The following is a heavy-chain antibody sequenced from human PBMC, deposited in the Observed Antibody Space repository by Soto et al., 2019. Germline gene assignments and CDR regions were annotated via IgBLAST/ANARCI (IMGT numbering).Heavy chain of an antibody. CDR2: INPSGGST. CDR3: ARDQSSGTMVRGVIMRPDAFDI. J-gene: IGHJ3*02. CDR1: GYTFTSYY. Sequence: GASAKVSCKASGYTFTSYYMHWVRQAPGQGLEWMGIINPSGGSTSYAQKFQGRVTMTRDTSTSTVYMELSSLRSEDTAVYYCARDQSSGTMVRGVIMRPDAFDIWGQGTMVTVSS. D-gene: IGHD3-10*01. V-gene: IGHV1-46*01.